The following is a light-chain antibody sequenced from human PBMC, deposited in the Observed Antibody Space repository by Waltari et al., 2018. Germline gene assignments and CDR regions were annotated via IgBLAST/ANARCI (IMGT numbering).Light chain of an antibody. Sequence: QSALTQPASVSGSPGQSITISCTGISSDVGSYNSVSWYQDHPGQGPKVIIYDVSDRPSGVYARFSGSKSGNTASLTISGLQAEDGADYYCSSQSSNNVVLFGGGTKVTVL. CDR3: SSQSSNNVVL. J-gene: IGLJ3*02. CDR2: DVS. CDR1: SSDVGSYNS. V-gene: IGLV2-14*03.